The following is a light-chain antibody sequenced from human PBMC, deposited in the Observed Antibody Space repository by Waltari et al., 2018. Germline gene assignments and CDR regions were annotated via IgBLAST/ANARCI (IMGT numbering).Light chain of an antibody. J-gene: IGLJ2*01. CDR2: EDD. Sequence: QSVLTQPPSVSAASGQKVTISCSGSSPNIGKNYVSWYQQFPGTAPKLLIYEDDKAPLGMSGRFSGSKSGTSATLDIHGLQTGDEADYYCGTWDSSMSVGVLGGGTKVTVL. V-gene: IGLV1-51*01. CDR3: GTWDSSMSVGV. CDR1: SPNIGKNY.